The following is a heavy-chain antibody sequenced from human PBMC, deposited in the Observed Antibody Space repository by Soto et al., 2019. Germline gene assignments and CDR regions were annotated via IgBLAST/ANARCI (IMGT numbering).Heavy chain of an antibody. Sequence: QVQLVQSGAEVKKPGSSVKVSCKASGGTFSSYAISWVRQAPGQGLEWMGGIIPISGTANYAQKFQGRVTITADESTSTADMELSSLRSEDTAVYYCARSQGSSTSLEIYYYYYNGMDVWGQGTTVTVSS. V-gene: IGHV1-69*01. CDR1: GGTFSSYA. J-gene: IGHJ6*02. CDR2: IIPISGTA. D-gene: IGHD2-2*01. CDR3: ARSQGSSTSLEIYYYYYNGMDV.